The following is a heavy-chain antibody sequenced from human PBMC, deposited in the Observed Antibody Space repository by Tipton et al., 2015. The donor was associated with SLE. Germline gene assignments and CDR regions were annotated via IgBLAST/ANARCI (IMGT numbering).Heavy chain of an antibody. CDR2: IYGSGSS. D-gene: IGHD4-17*01. V-gene: IGHV4-38-2*01. CDR1: GYSISSGYY. Sequence: TLSLTCAVSGYSISSGYYWGWIRQPPGKGLEGIGSIYGSGSSYYNPSLRSRVTMSIDASQNRVSLRLKSVSAADTAVYYCARGSDGEYVRYFDVWGPGTLVTVSS. J-gene: IGHJ2*01. CDR3: ARGSDGEYVRYFDV.